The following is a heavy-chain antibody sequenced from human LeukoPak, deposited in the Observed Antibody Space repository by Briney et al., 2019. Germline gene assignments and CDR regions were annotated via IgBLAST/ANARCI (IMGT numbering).Heavy chain of an antibody. V-gene: IGHV3-21*01. CDR2: ISSSSSYI. Sequence: GGSLRLSCAASGFTFSSYSMSWVRQAPGKGLEWVSSISSSSSYIKYADSVKGRFTISRDNAKNSLYLQMNSLRAEDTAVYYCARDVEGWVSNYYYYMDVWGKGTTVTISS. CDR3: ARDVEGWVSNYYYYMDV. CDR1: GFTFSSYS. J-gene: IGHJ6*03. D-gene: IGHD2-15*01.